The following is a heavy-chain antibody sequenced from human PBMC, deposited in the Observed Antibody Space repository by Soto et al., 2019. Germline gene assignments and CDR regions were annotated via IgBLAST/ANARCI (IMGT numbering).Heavy chain of an antibody. Sequence: SVKVSCKASGGTFSSYAISWVRQAPGQGLEWMGGIIPIFGTANYAQKYQGRVTITADESTSTAYMELSSLRSEDTAVYYCARDNNWNDGTDPRFDYGMDVWGQGTTVTVSS. CDR2: IIPIFGTA. J-gene: IGHJ6*02. CDR1: GGTFSSYA. D-gene: IGHD1-20*01. V-gene: IGHV1-69*13. CDR3: ARDNNWNDGTDPRFDYGMDV.